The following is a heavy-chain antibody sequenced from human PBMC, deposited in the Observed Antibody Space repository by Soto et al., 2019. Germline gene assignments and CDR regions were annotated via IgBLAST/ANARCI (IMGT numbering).Heavy chain of an antibody. CDR1: GFTFSSYS. D-gene: IGHD6-6*01. CDR2: ISSTSSYI. J-gene: IGHJ4*02. Sequence: PGASLRLSGADSGFTFSSYSMNWVSQAPRKGLEWVSSISSTSSYIYYAASMKGRGTISRETATDSLYLQINSLRAEDTAVYYCARGHRSIAPRPAFEWGQGT. V-gene: IGHV3-21*01. CDR3: ARGHRSIAPRPAFE.